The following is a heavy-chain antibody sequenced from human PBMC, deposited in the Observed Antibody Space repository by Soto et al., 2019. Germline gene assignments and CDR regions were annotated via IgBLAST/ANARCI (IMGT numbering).Heavy chain of an antibody. CDR1: GYTFTGYY. CDR3: ATRGYSGYDFLYYYYGMRV. D-gene: IGHD5-12*01. CDR2: INPNSGGT. V-gene: IGHV1-2*02. Sequence: ASVKVSCKASGYTFTGYYMHWVRQAPGQGLEWMGWINPNSGGTNYAQKFQGRVTMTRDTSISTAYMELSRLRSDDTAVYYCATRGYSGYDFLYYYYGMRVWGQGTTVTVSS. J-gene: IGHJ6*02.